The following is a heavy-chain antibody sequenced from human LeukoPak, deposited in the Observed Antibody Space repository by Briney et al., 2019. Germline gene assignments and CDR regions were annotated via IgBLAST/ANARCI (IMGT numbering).Heavy chain of an antibody. Sequence: PGGSLRLSCAASGFTFSSYSMNWVRQAPGKGLEWVSSISSSSSYIYYADSVKGRFTISGDNAKNSLYLQMNSLRAEDTAVYYCARGSATVTTGDYWGQGTLVTVSS. V-gene: IGHV3-21*01. CDR3: ARGSATVTTGDY. D-gene: IGHD4-17*01. CDR1: GFTFSSYS. CDR2: ISSSSSYI. J-gene: IGHJ4*02.